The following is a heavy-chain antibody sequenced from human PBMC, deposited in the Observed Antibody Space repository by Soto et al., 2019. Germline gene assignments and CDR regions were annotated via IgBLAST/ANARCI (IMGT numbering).Heavy chain of an antibody. CDR1: VGSITSDYSR. V-gene: IGHV4-30-4*01. Sequence: SETLSLTCTVSVGSITSDYSRWSWIRQPPGEGLEWIGHIFDSGTTYTNPSLRSQVAISLDTSKNHFSLTLSSVTAADTAVYYCARGPSGDKVHYWGQGALVTVSS. CDR3: ARGPSGDKVHY. J-gene: IGHJ4*02. D-gene: IGHD7-27*01. CDR2: IFDSGTT.